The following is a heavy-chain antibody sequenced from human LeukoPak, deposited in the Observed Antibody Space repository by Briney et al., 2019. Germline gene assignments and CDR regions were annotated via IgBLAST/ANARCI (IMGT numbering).Heavy chain of an antibody. J-gene: IGHJ2*01. CDR3: AKGPKEHWYFHL. V-gene: IGHV3-9*03. CDR1: GFNFDDSA. Sequence: GRSLRLSCAASGFNFDDSAIHWVRQAPGKGLEWVSAMNWISDFKAYADSVKGRFTISRDNDKNSVHLQLNSLRPEDMAVYYCAKGPKEHWYFHLWGRGTLVTVSS. CDR2: MNWISDFK.